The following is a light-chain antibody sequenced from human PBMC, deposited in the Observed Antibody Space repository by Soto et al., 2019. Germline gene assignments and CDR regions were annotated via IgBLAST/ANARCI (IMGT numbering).Light chain of an antibody. CDR3: QSYDSSLSGSKV. J-gene: IGLJ2*01. CDR1: SSNIGAGYD. CDR2: GNS. Sequence: QSVLTQPPSVSGAPGQRVTISCTGSSSNIGAGYDVHWYQQLPGTAPKLLIYGNSNRPSGVPDRFSGSKSGTSASLAITGLQAEDEADYYCQSYDSSLSGSKVSGGGTKLTVL. V-gene: IGLV1-40*01.